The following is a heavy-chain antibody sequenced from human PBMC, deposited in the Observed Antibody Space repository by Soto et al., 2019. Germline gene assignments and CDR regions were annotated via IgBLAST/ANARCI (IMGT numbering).Heavy chain of an antibody. V-gene: IGHV3-33*01. D-gene: IGHD3-22*01. CDR3: ARVAFDYYDSSGYYPDY. CDR1: GFTFSSYG. Sequence: GSLRLSCAASGFTFSSYGMHWVRQAPGKGLEWVAVIWYDGSNKYYADSVKGRFTISRDNSKNTLYLQMNSLRAEDTAVYYCARVAFDYYDSSGYYPDYWGQGTLVTVSS. CDR2: IWYDGSNK. J-gene: IGHJ4*02.